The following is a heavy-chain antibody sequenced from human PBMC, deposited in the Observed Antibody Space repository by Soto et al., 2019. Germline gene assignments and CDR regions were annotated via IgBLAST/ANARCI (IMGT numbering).Heavy chain of an antibody. D-gene: IGHD5-18*01. CDR1: GFTFSSYW. CDR2: IKQDGSEK. J-gene: IGHJ5*02. Sequence: EVQLVESGGGLVQPGGSLRLSCAASGFTFSSYWMSWVRQAPGKGLEWVANIKQDGSEKYYVDSVKGRFTIARDNAKNSLYLQMNSLRAEDTAVYYCATCGYSYAAYNPWGQGTLVTVSS. CDR3: ATCGYSYAAYNP. V-gene: IGHV3-7*01.